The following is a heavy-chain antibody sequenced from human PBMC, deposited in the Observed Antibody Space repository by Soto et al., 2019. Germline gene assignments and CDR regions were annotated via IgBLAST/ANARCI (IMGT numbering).Heavy chain of an antibody. CDR2: IIPIFGTA. J-gene: IGHJ6*02. D-gene: IGHD2-2*02. Sequence: ASVKVSCKASGGTFSSYAISWVRQAPGQGLEWMGGIIPIFGTANYAQKFQGRVTITADESTGTAYMELSSLRSEDTAVYYCARDRLDCSSTSCYRGYYYGMDVWGQGTTVTVSS. CDR1: GGTFSSYA. V-gene: IGHV1-69*13. CDR3: ARDRLDCSSTSCYRGYYYGMDV.